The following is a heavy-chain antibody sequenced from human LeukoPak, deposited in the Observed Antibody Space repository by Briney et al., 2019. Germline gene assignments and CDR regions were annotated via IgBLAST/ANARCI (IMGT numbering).Heavy chain of an antibody. V-gene: IGHV3-30*02. CDR3: AKDKNYYDSSGYTFDY. J-gene: IGHJ4*02. CDR1: GFTFSSYV. Sequence: GGSLRLSCAASGFTFSSYVMHWVRQAPGKGLEWVAFIRYDGSYKYYADSVKGRFTISRDNSKNTLYLQMNSLRAEDTAVYYCAKDKNYYDSSGYTFDYWDQGILVTVSS. CDR2: IRYDGSYK. D-gene: IGHD3-22*01.